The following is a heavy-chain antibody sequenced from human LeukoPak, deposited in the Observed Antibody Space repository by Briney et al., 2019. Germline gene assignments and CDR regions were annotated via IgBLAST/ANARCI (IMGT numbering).Heavy chain of an antibody. V-gene: IGHV4-39*01. Sequence: SETLSLTCTVSGGSISSSSYSWGWIRPPPGKGLEWIGSIYYSGSTYYNPSLKSRVTISVDTSKNQFSLKLSSVTAADTAVYYCARHPVVAATPYYFDYWGQGTLVTVSS. D-gene: IGHD2-15*01. J-gene: IGHJ4*02. CDR3: ARHPVVAATPYYFDY. CDR2: IYYSGST. CDR1: GGSISSSSYS.